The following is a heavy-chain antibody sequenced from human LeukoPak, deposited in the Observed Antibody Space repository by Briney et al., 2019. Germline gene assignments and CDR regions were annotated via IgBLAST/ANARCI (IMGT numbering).Heavy chain of an antibody. CDR2: ISSNGGST. V-gene: IGHV3-64*01. J-gene: IGHJ4*02. CDR1: GFTFSSYA. CDR3: ASGRSYYYDSSGYFPLDY. Sequence: QSGGSRRLSCAASGFTFSSYAMHWVRQAPGKGLEYVSAISSNGGSTSYANSVKGRFTISRDNSKNTLYLQMGSLRAEDTAVYYCASGRSYYYDSSGYFPLDYWGQGTLVTVSS. D-gene: IGHD3-22*01.